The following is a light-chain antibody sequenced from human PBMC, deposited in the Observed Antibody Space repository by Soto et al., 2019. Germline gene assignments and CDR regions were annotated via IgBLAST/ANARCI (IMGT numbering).Light chain of an antibody. CDR1: GSDVGFYNY. V-gene: IGLV2-8*01. J-gene: IGLJ1*01. CDR3: SSYAGTNNHHA. CDR2: EVT. Sequence: QSALTQPPSASGSPGESVTISCTGSGSDVGFYNYVSWYQQHPGKVPKLIIYEVTKRPSGVHDRFSGSKSGNTASLTVSGLQAEDEADYYCSSYAGTNNHHAFGTGTKVTVL.